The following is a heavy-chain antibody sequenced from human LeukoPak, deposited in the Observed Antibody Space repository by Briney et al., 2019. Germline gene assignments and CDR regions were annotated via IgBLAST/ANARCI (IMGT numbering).Heavy chain of an antibody. CDR3: AKWGDFWTGLNNWYFEL. D-gene: IGHD3/OR15-3a*01. V-gene: IGHV3-23*01. CDR1: GLTFPRYA. J-gene: IGHJ2*01. CDR2: ISGSGRDT. Sequence: GVSLRLSCAASGLTFPRYAFAWVRQAPGGGLQWASGISGSGRDTFYSDSVKGRFTISRDNSKNTHYLQMSSLTAEDTAVYYCAKWGDFWTGLNNWYFELWGRGTLVTVSS.